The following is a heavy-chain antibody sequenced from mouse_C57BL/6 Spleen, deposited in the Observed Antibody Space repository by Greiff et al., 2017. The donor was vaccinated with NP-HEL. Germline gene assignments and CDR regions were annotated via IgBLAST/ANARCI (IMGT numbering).Heavy chain of an antibody. D-gene: IGHD2-1*01. J-gene: IGHJ4*01. CDR3: ARMGYGNYDAMDY. CDR2: IYPGSGNT. Sequence: QVQLKQSGAELVRPGASVKLSCKASGYTFTDYYINWVKQRPGQGLEWIARIYPGSGNTYYNEKFKGKATLTAEKSSSTAYMQLSSLTSEDSAVYFCARMGYGNYDAMDYWGQGTSVTVSS. V-gene: IGHV1-76*01. CDR1: GYTFTDYY.